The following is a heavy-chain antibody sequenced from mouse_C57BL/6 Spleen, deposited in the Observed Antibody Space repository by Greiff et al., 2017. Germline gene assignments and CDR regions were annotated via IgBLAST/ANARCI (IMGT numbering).Heavy chain of an antibody. CDR1: GFSLTSYG. Sequence: VQLKQSGPGLVQPSQSLSITCTVSGFSLTSYGVHWVRQSPGKGLEWLGVIWRGGSTDYDAAFMSRLSITKDNSKSQVFFKMNSLQADDTAIYYCAKRDTTVNYAMDYWGQGTSVTVSS. CDR3: AKRDTTVNYAMDY. D-gene: IGHD1-1*01. V-gene: IGHV2-5*01. CDR2: IWRGGST. J-gene: IGHJ4*01.